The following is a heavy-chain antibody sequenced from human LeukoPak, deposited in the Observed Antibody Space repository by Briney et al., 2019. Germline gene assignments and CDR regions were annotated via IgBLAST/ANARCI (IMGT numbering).Heavy chain of an antibody. CDR1: GGSISSSNW. D-gene: IGHD5-18*01. J-gene: IGHJ6*03. Sequence: PSGTLSLTCAVSGGSISSSNWWSWVRQPPGKGLEWIGRFYNSGSTNYNPSLKSRVTISVDTSKNQFSLKLSSVTAADTAVYYCARGSGYSYGLFLYYYMDVWGKGTTVTVSS. CDR2: FYNSGST. CDR3: ARGSGYSYGLFLYYYMDV. V-gene: IGHV4-4*02.